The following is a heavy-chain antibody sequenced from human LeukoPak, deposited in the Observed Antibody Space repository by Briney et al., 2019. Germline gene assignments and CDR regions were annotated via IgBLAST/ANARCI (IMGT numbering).Heavy chain of an antibody. D-gene: IGHD2-21*01. V-gene: IGHV4-59*08. Sequence: PSETLSLTCTVSGGSISSYYWSWIRQPPGKGLEWIGYIYYSGSTNYNPSLKSRVTISVDTSKNQFSLKLSSVTAADTAVYYCARTYFLDAFDIWGQGTMVTVSS. CDR3: ARTYFLDAFDI. CDR2: IYYSGST. J-gene: IGHJ3*02. CDR1: GGSISSYY.